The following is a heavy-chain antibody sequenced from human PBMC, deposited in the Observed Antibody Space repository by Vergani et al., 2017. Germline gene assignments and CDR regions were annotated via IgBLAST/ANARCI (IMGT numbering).Heavy chain of an antibody. CDR2: IYYSGST. J-gene: IGHJ6*02. CDR1: GGSISSFY. Sequence: QVQLQESGPGLVKPSETLSLTCTVSGGSISSFYWSWIRQPPGKGLEWIGYIYYSGSTNYNPSLKSRVTISVDTSKNQFSLKLSSVTAADTAVYYCARDRGAAGGPDGMDVWGQGTTVTVSS. CDR3: ARDRGAAGGPDGMDV. V-gene: IGHV4-59*01. D-gene: IGHD6-25*01.